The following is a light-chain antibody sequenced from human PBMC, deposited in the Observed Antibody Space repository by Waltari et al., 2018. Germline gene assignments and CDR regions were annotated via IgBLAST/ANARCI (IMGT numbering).Light chain of an antibody. CDR1: ISDVGGYNY. V-gene: IGLV2-14*01. J-gene: IGLJ2*01. Sequence: SALTQPASVSGSLGQSITFSCTGTISDVGGYNYVAWYQQHPGKAPKLMIHDVTKRPSGVSIRFSGSKAGNTASLTSSGLQPDDEADYYCISYSRATPGNVVIGGGTKLTVL. CDR2: DVT. CDR3: ISYSRATPGNVV.